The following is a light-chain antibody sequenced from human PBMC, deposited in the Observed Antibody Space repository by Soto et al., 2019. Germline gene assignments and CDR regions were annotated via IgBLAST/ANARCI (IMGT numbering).Light chain of an antibody. Sequence: ELVMTLAAHPRSVYPGEVATLYCRASQSVSSNLAWYQQKPGQAPRLLIYGASTRATGIPARFSGSGSGTEFTLTISSLQSEDFAVYCCQQDKKWPQRLGQGTMVDI. CDR1: QSVSSN. CDR2: GAS. CDR3: QQDKKWPQR. V-gene: IGKV3-15*01. J-gene: IGKJ1*01.